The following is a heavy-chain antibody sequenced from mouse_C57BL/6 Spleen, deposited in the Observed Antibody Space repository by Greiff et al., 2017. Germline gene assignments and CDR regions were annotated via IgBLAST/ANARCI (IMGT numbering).Heavy chain of an antibody. CDR2: IYPGDGDT. J-gene: IGHJ4*01. CDR3: ANSNDYAMDY. D-gene: IGHD2-5*01. CDR1: GYAFSSSW. Sequence: VQRVESGPELVKPGASVKISCKASGYAFSSSWMNWVKQRPGKGLEWIGRIYPGDGDTNYNGKFKGKATLTADKSSSTAYMQLSSLTSEDSAVYFCANSNDYAMDYWGQGTSVTVSS. V-gene: IGHV1-82*01.